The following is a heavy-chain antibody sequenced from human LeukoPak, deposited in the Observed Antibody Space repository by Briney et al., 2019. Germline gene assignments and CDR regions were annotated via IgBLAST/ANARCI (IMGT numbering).Heavy chain of an antibody. J-gene: IGHJ5*02. CDR1: GGTFSTYA. V-gene: IGHV1-69*13. Sequence: ASVTVSCKASGGTFSTYAITWVRQPPGQGLEWMGGIIPIVDTANYAQKFQGRVTITADESTSTAYMELNSLRSEDTAMYYCARGPWNYDSSGYYFLWFDPWGQGTLVTVSS. D-gene: IGHD3-22*01. CDR3: ARGPWNYDSSGYYFLWFDP. CDR2: IIPIVDTA.